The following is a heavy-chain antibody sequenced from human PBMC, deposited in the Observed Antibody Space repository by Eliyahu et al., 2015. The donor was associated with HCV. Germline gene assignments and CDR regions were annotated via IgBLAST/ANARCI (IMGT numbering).Heavy chain of an antibody. D-gene: IGHD6-19*01. J-gene: IGHJ5*02. CDR2: VYYSGNT. Sequence: QLQLQESGPGLVKPSETLSLTCTVXXGSISSSYXWGWIRQPPGKGLEWVGSVYYSGNTYYNPSLKSRVTISVDTSKNQFSLKLNSVTAADTAIYYCARQRKEGAVAGHHWGQGTLVTVSS. CDR1: XGSISSSYX. V-gene: IGHV4-39*01. CDR3: ARQRKEGAVAGHH.